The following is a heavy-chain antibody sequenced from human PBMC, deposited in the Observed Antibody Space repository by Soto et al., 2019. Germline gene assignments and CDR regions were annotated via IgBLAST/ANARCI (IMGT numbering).Heavy chain of an antibody. D-gene: IGHD2-15*01. CDR3: ATVGLPDYYNNGLDV. J-gene: IGHJ6*02. CDR1: GGSFSDAY. V-gene: IGHV4-34*01. CDR2: ITPGGGT. Sequence: AESLSVTCAIYGGSFSDAYWTLIRQSPGKGLELLGEITPGGGTKYNPSLKSRVAISADTSKSQFSLKLTSVTAADAATYYCATVGLPDYYNNGLDVWGQGTTVTVSS.